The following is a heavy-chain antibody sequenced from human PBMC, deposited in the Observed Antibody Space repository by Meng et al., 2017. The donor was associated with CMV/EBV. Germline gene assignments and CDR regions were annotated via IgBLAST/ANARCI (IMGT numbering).Heavy chain of an antibody. J-gene: IGHJ3*02. Sequence: GGSLRLSCAGSGFTFSRYAMDWVRQGPGKGLEWVTFIENDGSNKYYADSVKGRFTISRDNFKNTVHLQMNSLRAEDTALYYCVKFFRWDQPDDAFDIWGHGTMVTVSS. D-gene: IGHD1-26*01. CDR1: GFTFSRYA. CDR3: VKFFRWDQPDDAFDI. CDR2: IENDGSNK. V-gene: IGHV3-30*02.